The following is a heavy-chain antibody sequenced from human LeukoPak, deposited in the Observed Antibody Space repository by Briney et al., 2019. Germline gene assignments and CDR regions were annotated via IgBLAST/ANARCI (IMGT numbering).Heavy chain of an antibody. V-gene: IGHV3-48*02. J-gene: IGHJ4*02. Sequence: GGSLRVSSVASGFTFSSYGMHWVRQAPGEGLEWLSYISSSRSRIETAESVKGRFTISRDKAKSSLYLQMNSLRDEDTAVYYCVRDLRGALEYWGQGTLVTVSS. CDR2: ISSSRSRI. CDR3: VRDLRGALEY. D-gene: IGHD3-16*01. CDR1: GFTFSSYG.